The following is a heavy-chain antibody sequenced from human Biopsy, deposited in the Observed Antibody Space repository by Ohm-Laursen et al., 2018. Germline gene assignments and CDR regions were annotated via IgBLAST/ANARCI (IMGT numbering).Heavy chain of an antibody. CDR1: GGSIYNFF. Sequence: SETLSLTCTVSGGSIYNFFWSWIRQPPGKGLEWIGYIYYSGNTNYNPSLRSRVIISVDRSKNQFSLELSSVTAADTAVYYCARIGAGAPSIDYFDYWGQGALVTVSS. V-gene: IGHV4-59*01. CDR3: ARIGAGAPSIDYFDY. D-gene: IGHD1-26*01. CDR2: IYYSGNT. J-gene: IGHJ4*02.